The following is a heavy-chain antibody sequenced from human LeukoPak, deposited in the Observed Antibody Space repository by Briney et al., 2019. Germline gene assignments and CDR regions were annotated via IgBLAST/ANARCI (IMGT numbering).Heavy chain of an antibody. Sequence: PGGSLRLSCAASGFTFSNAWMSWVRQAPGKGLEWVGRIKSKTDGGTTDYAAPVKGRFTISRDDSKNTLYLQMNSLKTEDTAVYYCTASLHSLYYYDSSGYQNPLGYWGQGTLVTVSS. CDR3: TASLHSLYYYDSSGYQNPLGY. CDR1: GFTFSNAW. V-gene: IGHV3-15*01. CDR2: IKSKTDGGTT. D-gene: IGHD3-22*01. J-gene: IGHJ4*02.